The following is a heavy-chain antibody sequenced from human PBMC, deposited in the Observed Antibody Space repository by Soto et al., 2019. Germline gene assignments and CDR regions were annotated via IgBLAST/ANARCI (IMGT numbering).Heavy chain of an antibody. CDR1: GFTFSSYA. J-gene: IGHJ4*02. V-gene: IGHV3-23*01. Sequence: EVQLLESGGGLVQPGGSLRLSCAASGFTFSSYAMTWGRQAPGKGLEWVSGLSGNGGTTYYADSVKGRFNVSRDNSKNTLYLQLNSLGAEDKAICYCAKISGGQTVNGYSDCWGQGTLVTVSS. CDR3: AKISGGQTVNGYSDC. D-gene: IGHD5-12*01. CDR2: LSGNGGTT.